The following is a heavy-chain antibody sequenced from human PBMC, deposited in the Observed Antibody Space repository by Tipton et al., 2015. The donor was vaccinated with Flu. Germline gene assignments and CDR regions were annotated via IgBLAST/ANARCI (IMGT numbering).Heavy chain of an antibody. J-gene: IGHJ4*02. CDR3: AIFKNPGH. CDR1: GFAFSSYW. V-gene: IGHV3-7*01. Sequence: SLRLSYAASGFAFSSYWVLWVRQAPGKGLEWVANINEDGSTTYYLGSVRGRFTISRDNARNSVFLQMNSLRVEDTALYYCAIFKNPGHWGQGTLVTVSS. D-gene: IGHD2/OR15-2a*01. CDR2: INEDGSTT.